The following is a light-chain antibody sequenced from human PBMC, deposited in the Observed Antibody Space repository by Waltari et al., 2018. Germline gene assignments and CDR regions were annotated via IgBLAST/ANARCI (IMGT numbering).Light chain of an antibody. V-gene: IGKV1-33*01. CDR1: HDISNS. J-gene: IGKJ1*01. CDR2: DVS. Sequence: DIQMTQFPSSLSASVGDRVTITCQASHDISNSLNWYQHKPGKAPKLLLYDVSHLEIGVPSRFRGSGSGTDLTFTISSLQPEDVATYYCQQYDDLPWTFGQGTKVEIK. CDR3: QQYDDLPWT.